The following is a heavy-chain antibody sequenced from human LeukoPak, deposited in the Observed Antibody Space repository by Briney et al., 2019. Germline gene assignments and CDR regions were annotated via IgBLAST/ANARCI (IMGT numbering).Heavy chain of an antibody. J-gene: IGHJ4*02. V-gene: IGHV1-8*01. Sequence: ASVKVSCKASGYTFTSYDINWVRQATGQGLEWMGWMNPNSGNTGYAQKFRGRVTMTRNTSISTAYMELSSLRSEDTAVYYCARGSRYLPLREPVDYWGQGTLVTVSS. CDR2: MNPNSGNT. CDR1: GYTFTSYD. CDR3: ARGSRYLPLREPVDY. D-gene: IGHD1-14*01.